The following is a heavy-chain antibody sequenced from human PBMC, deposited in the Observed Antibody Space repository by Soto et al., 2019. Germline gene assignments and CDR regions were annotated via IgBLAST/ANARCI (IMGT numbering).Heavy chain of an antibody. CDR2: IYWDDDK. CDR3: AHRRAYSNNWNGGWFDP. V-gene: IGHV2-5*02. CDR1: GFSLSTSGVG. J-gene: IGHJ5*02. Sequence: QITLKESGPTLVKPTQTLTLTCTFSGFSLSTSGVGVGWIRQPPGKALEWLALIYWDDDKRYSPSLKSRLTITKDTSKNQVVLTMTNMDPVDTATYYCAHRRAYSNNWNGGWFDPWGQGTLVTVSS. D-gene: IGHD1-1*01.